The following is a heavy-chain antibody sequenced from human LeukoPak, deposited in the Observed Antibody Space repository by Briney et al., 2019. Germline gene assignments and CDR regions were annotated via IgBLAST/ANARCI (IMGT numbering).Heavy chain of an antibody. CDR2: ISAYNGNT. J-gene: IGHJ4*02. CDR3: ARTYHDSSGYYGSYFNDY. CDR1: GYTFTSYV. D-gene: IGHD3-22*01. Sequence: ASVKVSCKASGYTFTSYVISWVRQAPGQGLEWMGWISAYNGNTNYALKLQGRVTMTTDASTSTASMELRSLRSDDTAVYYCARTYHDSSGYYGSYFNDYWGQGTLVTVSS. V-gene: IGHV1-18*01.